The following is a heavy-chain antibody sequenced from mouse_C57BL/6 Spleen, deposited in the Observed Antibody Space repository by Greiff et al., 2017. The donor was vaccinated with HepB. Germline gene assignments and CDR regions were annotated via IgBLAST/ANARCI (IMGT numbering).Heavy chain of an antibody. CDR2: IYPGDGDT. Sequence: QVQLKESGAELVKPGASVKISCKASGYAFSSYWMNWVKQRPGKGLEWIGQIYPGDGDTNYNGKFKGKATLTADKSSSTAYMQLSSLTSEDSAVYFCARSHYAYWYFDVWGTGTTVTVSS. J-gene: IGHJ1*03. CDR3: ARSHYAYWYFDV. V-gene: IGHV1-80*01. D-gene: IGHD1-2*01. CDR1: GYAFSSYW.